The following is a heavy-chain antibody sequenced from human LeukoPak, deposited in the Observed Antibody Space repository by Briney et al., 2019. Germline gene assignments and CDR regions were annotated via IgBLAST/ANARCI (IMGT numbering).Heavy chain of an antibody. CDR2: ISGSGGST. D-gene: IGHD6-19*01. Sequence: PGGSLRLSCAASGFTFSSYAMSWVRQAPGKGLEWVSAISGSGGSTYYADSVKGRFTISRDTSKNTLYLQMNSLRAEDTAIYYCAKDTSVAGTDYFDYWGQGTLVTVSS. V-gene: IGHV3-23*01. J-gene: IGHJ4*02. CDR1: GFTFSSYA. CDR3: AKDTSVAGTDYFDY.